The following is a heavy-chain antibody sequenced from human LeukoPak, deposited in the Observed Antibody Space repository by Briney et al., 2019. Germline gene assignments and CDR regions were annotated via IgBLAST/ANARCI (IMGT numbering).Heavy chain of an antibody. CDR1: GFTFSDYY. V-gene: IGHV3-11*01. CDR3: ASDLMTTVTTSFDC. Sequence: GGSLRLSCAASGFTFSDYYMSWIRQAPGKGLEWVSYISSSGSTIYYADSVKGRFTISRDNSKNTLYLQMNSLRAEDTAVYYCASDLMTTVTTSFDCWGQGTLVTVSS. D-gene: IGHD4-17*01. J-gene: IGHJ4*02. CDR2: ISSSGSTI.